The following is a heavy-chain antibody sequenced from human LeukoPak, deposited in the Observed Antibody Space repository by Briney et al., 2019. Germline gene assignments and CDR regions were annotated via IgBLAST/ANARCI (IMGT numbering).Heavy chain of an antibody. CDR3: VRRPAEPRTFDY. CDR2: IYPADYTT. Sequence: GESLKISCKGSGYSFTTYWIGWVRQMPEKGLEWMGVIYPADYTTIYSPSFEGQVTISADKSINTAYLQWTSLKASDTAMYYCVRRPAEPRTFDYWGQGALVTVSS. J-gene: IGHJ4*02. V-gene: IGHV5-51*01. D-gene: IGHD1-14*01. CDR1: GYSFTTYW.